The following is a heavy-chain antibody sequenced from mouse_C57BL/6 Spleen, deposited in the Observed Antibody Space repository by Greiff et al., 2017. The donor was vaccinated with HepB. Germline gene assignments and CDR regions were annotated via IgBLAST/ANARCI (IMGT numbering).Heavy chain of an antibody. CDR2: IHPNSGST. D-gene: IGHD2-3*01. CDR1: GYTFTSYW. J-gene: IGHJ3*01. CDR3: AKRNDGPFAY. V-gene: IGHV1-64*01. Sequence: VKLQQPGAELVKPGASVKLSCKASGYTFTSYWMHWVKQRPGQGLEWIGMIHPNSGSTNYNEKFKSKATLTVDKSSSTAYMQLSSLTSEDSAVYYCAKRNDGPFAYWGQGTLVTVSA.